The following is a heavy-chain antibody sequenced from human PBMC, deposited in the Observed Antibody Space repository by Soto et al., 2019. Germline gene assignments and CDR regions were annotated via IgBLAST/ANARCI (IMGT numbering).Heavy chain of an antibody. J-gene: IGHJ5*02. V-gene: IGHV2-70*11. CDR2: IDWDDDK. CDR3: ARIHHCSGGSCYHNWFDP. D-gene: IGHD2-15*01. CDR1: GFSLSTSGMC. Sequence: SGPTLVNPTQTLTLTCTFSGFSLSTSGMCVSWIRQPPGKALEWLARIDWDDDKYYSTSLKTRLTISKDTSKNQVVLTMTNKNPVDTATYYFARIHHCSGGSCYHNWFDPWGQGTLVTVSS.